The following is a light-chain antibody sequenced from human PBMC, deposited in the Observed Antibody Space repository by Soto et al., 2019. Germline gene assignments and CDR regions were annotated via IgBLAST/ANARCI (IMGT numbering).Light chain of an antibody. V-gene: IGLV3-21*04. J-gene: IGLJ2*01. CDR2: YDS. CDR3: QVWDSSHVV. CDR1: NIGSKS. Sequence: SYELTQPPSVSVAPGKTARITCGGNNIGSKSVHWYQQKPGQAPVLVIYYDSDRPSGIPERFSGSNSGNTATLTISRVEAWDEADYYCQVWDSSHVVFGGGTKLTVL.